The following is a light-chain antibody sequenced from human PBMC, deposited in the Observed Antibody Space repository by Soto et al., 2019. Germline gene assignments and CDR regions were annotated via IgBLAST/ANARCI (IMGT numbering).Light chain of an antibody. Sequence: IVMTQSPLSLPVTPGEPASISCRSSQSLLHSNVYSYLDWYLQKPGQSPQLLIYLGSNRASGVPDRFSGSGSGTDFTLKISRVEAEDVGVYYCMQALQTPVTFGQGTRLEI. V-gene: IGKV2-28*01. J-gene: IGKJ5*01. CDR2: LGS. CDR3: MQALQTPVT. CDR1: QSLLHSNVYSY.